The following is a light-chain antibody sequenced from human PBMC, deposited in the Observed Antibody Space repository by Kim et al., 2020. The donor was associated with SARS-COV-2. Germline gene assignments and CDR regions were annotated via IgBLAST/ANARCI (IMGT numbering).Light chain of an antibody. V-gene: IGLV1-51*01. CDR2: AND. J-gene: IGLJ2*01. CDR1: TSNIGNDY. Sequence: GQNVTISCSGSTSNIGNDYVSLYQQLPGTAPKLLIYANDKRPSGIPDRFSGSKSGTSATLGITGLQTGDEADYFCGTWDTRLKVGVFGGGTQLTVL. CDR3: GTWDTRLKVGV.